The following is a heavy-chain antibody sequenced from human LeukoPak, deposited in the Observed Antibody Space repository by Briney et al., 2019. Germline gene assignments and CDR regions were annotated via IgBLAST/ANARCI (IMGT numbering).Heavy chain of an antibody. D-gene: IGHD3-22*01. CDR1: GFTFSSYA. CDR3: AAYYYDRSGYDLRFY. V-gene: IGHV3-33*08. J-gene: IGHJ4*02. Sequence: PGGSLRLSCAASGFTFSSYAMSWVRQAPGKGLEWVAVIWYDGSKKHHADSVKGRFTISRDNSKNTLNLQMNSLRVEDTAVYYCAAYYYDRSGYDLRFYWGQGTLVTVSS. CDR2: IWYDGSKK.